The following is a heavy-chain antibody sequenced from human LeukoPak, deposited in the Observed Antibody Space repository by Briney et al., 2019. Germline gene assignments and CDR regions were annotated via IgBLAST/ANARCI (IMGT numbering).Heavy chain of an antibody. CDR3: ASSEVVTAPYDY. V-gene: IGHV4-38-2*01. J-gene: IGHJ4*02. D-gene: IGHD2-21*02. CDR2: ISHSGTT. Sequence: SETLSLTCVASDYSISSGYFWGWIRQPPGKGLEWIGSISHSGTTYYNPSFKSRVTISLDTSKNQFPLKLSSVTAADTAVYYCASSEVVTAPYDYWGQGTLVTVSS. CDR1: DYSISSGYF.